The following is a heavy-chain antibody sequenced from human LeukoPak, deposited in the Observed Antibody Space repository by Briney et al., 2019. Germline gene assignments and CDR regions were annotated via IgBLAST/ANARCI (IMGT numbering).Heavy chain of an antibody. Sequence: ASMKVTCQASGYTFTGYYMEWVRQAPGQGIEWMGWINPNSGGTNYAQKFQGRVTMTRATSISTAYMELSRLRSDDTAVYYCARVALTGTTSFDYWGQGTLVTVSS. CDR1: GYTFTGYY. CDR3: ARVALTGTTSFDY. D-gene: IGHD1-20*01. J-gene: IGHJ4*02. CDR2: INPNSGGT. V-gene: IGHV1-2*02.